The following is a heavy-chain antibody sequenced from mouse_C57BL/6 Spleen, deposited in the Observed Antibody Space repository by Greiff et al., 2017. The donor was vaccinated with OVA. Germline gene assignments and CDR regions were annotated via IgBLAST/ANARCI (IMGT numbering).Heavy chain of an antibody. J-gene: IGHJ1*03. CDR3: ARSFYDGYYFWYFDV. V-gene: IGHV1-42*01. CDR2: INPSTGGT. CDR1: GYSFTGYY. D-gene: IGHD2-3*01. Sequence: EVKLMESGPELVKPGASVKISCKASGYSFTGYYMNWVKQSPEKSLEWIGEINPSTGGTTYNQKFKAKATLTVDKSSSTAYMQLKSLTSEDSAVYYCARSFYDGYYFWYFDVWGTGTTVTVSS.